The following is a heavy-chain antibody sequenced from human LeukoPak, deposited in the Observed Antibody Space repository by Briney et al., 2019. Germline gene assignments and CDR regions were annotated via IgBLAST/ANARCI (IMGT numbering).Heavy chain of an antibody. CDR1: GGTFSSYA. CDR2: IIPIFGTA. D-gene: IGHD3-10*01. V-gene: IGHV1-69*13. J-gene: IGHJ4*02. CDR3: ARVVVRGVITEHHDY. Sequence: SVKVSCKASGGTFSSYAISWVRQTPGQGLEWMGGIIPIFGTANYAQKFQGRVTITADESTSTAYMELSSLRSEDTAVYYCARVVVRGVITEHHDYWGQGTLVTVSS.